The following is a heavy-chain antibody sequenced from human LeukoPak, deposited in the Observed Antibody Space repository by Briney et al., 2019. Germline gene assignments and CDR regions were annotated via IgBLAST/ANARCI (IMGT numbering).Heavy chain of an antibody. CDR2: INPSGGST. J-gene: IGHJ5*02. V-gene: IGHV1-46*01. D-gene: IGHD3-22*01. CDR1: GYTFTSYY. Sequence: GASVKVSCKASGYTFTSYYMHWVRQAPGQGLEWMGIINPSGGSTSYAQKFQGRVTMTRDTSISTAYMELSRLRSDDTAVYYCARAGGDYYDSSGSAFDPWGQGTLVTVSS. CDR3: ARAGGDYYDSSGSAFDP.